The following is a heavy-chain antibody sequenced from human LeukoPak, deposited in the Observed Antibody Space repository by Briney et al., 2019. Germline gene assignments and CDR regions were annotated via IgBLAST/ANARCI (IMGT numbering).Heavy chain of an antibody. CDR3: AREGYLGEARSFDF. CDR1: GFTFSGYA. J-gene: IGHJ3*01. Sequence: GGSLRLSCAASGFTFSGYAVYWVRQAPGKGLEWVSAISGSGGSTYYADSVKGRFTISRDNSKNTLYLQMNSLRAEDTAIYYCAREGYLGEARSFDFWGQGTMVTVSS. V-gene: IGHV3-23*01. D-gene: IGHD1-26*01. CDR2: ISGSGGST.